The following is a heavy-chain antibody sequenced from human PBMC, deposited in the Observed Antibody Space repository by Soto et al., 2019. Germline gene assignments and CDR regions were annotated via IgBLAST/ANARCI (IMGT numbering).Heavy chain of an antibody. D-gene: IGHD4-17*01. V-gene: IGHV4-38-2*01. Sequence: SETLSLTCDVSGYSISSGYYLAWVRQPPGKGMEWIGSINHRGNSYYNPSLKSRVTISVDTSKNQGSLKVSSVTAADTAVYYCVRGGDDYGSYIDYWGQGTLVTVSS. J-gene: IGHJ4*02. CDR2: INHRGNS. CDR1: GYSISSGYY. CDR3: VRGGDDYGSYIDY.